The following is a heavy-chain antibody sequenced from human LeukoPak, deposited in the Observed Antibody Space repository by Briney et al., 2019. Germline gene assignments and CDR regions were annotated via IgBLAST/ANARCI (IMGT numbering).Heavy chain of an antibody. D-gene: IGHD1-14*01. J-gene: IGHJ4*02. CDR3: AKDPSNREVRSNFEY. V-gene: IGHV3-33*06. Sequence: PGGSLRLSCAASGFTFSSYDMHGVRQAPGKGLEWVAVIWYDGSNKYYADSVKGRFTIYRDNSKNTLYLQMNSLRAEDTAVYYCAKDPSNREVRSNFEYWGQGTLVTVSS. CDR1: GFTFSSYD. CDR2: IWYDGSNK.